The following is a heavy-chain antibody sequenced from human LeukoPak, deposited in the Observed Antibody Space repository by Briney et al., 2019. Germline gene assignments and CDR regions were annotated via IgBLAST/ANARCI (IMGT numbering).Heavy chain of an antibody. CDR1: GFSLSTSGMR. CDR3: ARLYSGYGYFDY. J-gene: IGHJ4*02. V-gene: IGHV2-70*04. Sequence: SGPTLVNPTQTLTLTCTFSGFSLSTSGMRVNWIRQPPGKALEWLARIDWDDDKFYSTSPKTRLTISKDTSKNQVVLTMTNMDPVDTATYYCARLYSGYGYFDYWGQGTLVTVSS. CDR2: IDWDDDK. D-gene: IGHD5-12*01.